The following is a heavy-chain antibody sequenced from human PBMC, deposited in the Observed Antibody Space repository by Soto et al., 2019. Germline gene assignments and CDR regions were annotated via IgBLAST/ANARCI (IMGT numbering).Heavy chain of an antibody. CDR1: GFSFNTYW. CDR2: INVDGSST. Sequence: EVQLVESGGGLVQPGGSLRLSCAASGFSFNTYWMHWVRQVPGKGLVWVSRINVDGSSTTYADSVKGRFTISRDNAVNTLSLQMTSLRAEDTGVYYCAREGGYCERPTCYKYFDYWGRGALVTVSS. CDR3: AREGGYCERPTCYKYFDY. J-gene: IGHJ4*02. D-gene: IGHD2-2*02. V-gene: IGHV3-74*01.